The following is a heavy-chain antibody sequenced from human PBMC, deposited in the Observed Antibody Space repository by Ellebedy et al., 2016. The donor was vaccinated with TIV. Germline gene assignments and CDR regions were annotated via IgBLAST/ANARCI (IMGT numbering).Heavy chain of an antibody. D-gene: IGHD4-17*01. V-gene: IGHV3-7*01. CDR2: IKQDGSEK. Sequence: GGSLRLXXAASGFTFSSYWMSWVRQAPGKGLEWVANIKQDGSEKYYVDSVKGRFTISRDNAKNSLYLQMNSLRDEDTAVYYCARDRSPDDYGDGCWFDPWGQGTLVTVSS. CDR3: ARDRSPDDYGDGCWFDP. CDR1: GFTFSSYW. J-gene: IGHJ5*02.